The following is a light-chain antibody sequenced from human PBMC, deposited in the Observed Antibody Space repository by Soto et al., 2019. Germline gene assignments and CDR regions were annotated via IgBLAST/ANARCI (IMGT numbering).Light chain of an antibody. V-gene: IGKV1-9*01. CDR2: AGY. J-gene: IGKJ5*01. Sequence: DIQLTQSPSILSASVVDRVTLTFRASQDVSDFLAWYQHPPGKAPNLLIYAGYTFQSGVPSRFSGSGSGTEFSLTITGLQPEDFVTYYCQYLNGAPTITFGQGTRLEIK. CDR1: QDVSDF. CDR3: QYLNGAPTIT.